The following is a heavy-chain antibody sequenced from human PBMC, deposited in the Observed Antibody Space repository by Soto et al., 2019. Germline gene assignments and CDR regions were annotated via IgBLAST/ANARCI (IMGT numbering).Heavy chain of an antibody. Sequence: GGSLRLSCAASGFTFSSYSMNWVRQAPGKGLEWVSYISSSSSTIYHADSVKGRFTISRDNAKNSLYLQMNSLRDEDTAVYYCASLVVVAATGYYYGMDVWGQGTTVTVSS. V-gene: IGHV3-48*02. D-gene: IGHD2-15*01. CDR2: ISSSSSTI. CDR1: GFTFSSYS. CDR3: ASLVVVAATGYYYGMDV. J-gene: IGHJ6*02.